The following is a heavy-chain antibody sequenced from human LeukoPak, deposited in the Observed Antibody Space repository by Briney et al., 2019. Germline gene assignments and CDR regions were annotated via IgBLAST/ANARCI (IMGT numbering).Heavy chain of an antibody. CDR2: ISSNGGST. D-gene: IGHD3-22*01. CDR1: GFTFSSYA. CDR3: GIRDTSDYYVF. Sequence: GGSLRLSCSASGFTFSSYAMHWVRQAPGKGLEYVSAISSNGGSTYYADSVKGRFTISRDNSKNTLYLQMSSLRAEDTAVYYCGIRDTSDYYVFWGQGTLVTVSS. J-gene: IGHJ4*02. V-gene: IGHV3-64D*06.